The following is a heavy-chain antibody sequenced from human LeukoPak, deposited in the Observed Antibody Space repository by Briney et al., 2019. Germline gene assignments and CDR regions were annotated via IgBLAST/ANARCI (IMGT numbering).Heavy chain of an antibody. V-gene: IGHV3-23*01. Sequence: PGGSLRLSCAASGFTFSSYAMSWVRQAPGKGLEWVSVISGSGGSTYYADSVKGRFTISRDNSKNTLYLQMNSLRAEDTAVYYCAKPIVVVPAANEVNWFDPWGQGTLVTVS. CDR3: AKPIVVVPAANEVNWFDP. CDR1: GFTFSSYA. CDR2: ISGSGGST. D-gene: IGHD2-2*01. J-gene: IGHJ5*02.